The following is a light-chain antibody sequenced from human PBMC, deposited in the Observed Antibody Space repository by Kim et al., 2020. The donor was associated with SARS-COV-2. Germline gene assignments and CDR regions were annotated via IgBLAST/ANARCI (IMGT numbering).Light chain of an antibody. V-gene: IGLV3-19*01. CDR2: GKN. CDR3: NSRDSNDNVV. J-gene: IGLJ2*01. CDR1: SLRSYY. Sequence: SSELTQAPAVSVALGQTVRSTCQGDSLRSYYATWYQQKPGQAPILVIYGKNNRPSGIPDRFSGSSSGNTASLTITGTQAGDEADYYCNSRDSNDNVVFGGGTQLTVL.